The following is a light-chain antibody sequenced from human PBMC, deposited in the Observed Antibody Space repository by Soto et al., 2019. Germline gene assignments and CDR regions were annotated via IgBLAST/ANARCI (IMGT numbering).Light chain of an antibody. J-gene: IGKJ1*01. CDR3: QQYGSSLRT. V-gene: IGKV3-20*01. CDR2: GAS. Sequence: EIVLTQSPGTLSLSPGERATLSCRASQSVSSSYLAWYQQKPGQAPRLLIYGASSRATGIPDRFSGSGSGTDLTLTISRLEPEGFAVYYCQQYGSSLRTFGQGTKVEIK. CDR1: QSVSSSY.